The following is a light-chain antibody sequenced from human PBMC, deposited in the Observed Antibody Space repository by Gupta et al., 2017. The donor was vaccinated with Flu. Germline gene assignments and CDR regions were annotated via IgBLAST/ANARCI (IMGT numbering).Light chain of an antibody. CDR1: QNGYRY. Sequence: PSSLAASGGERVTSTCRANQNGYRYLNWYQQKPGTAPTLMIYAASKLENVVPSRFSSSGSGTDFTLTINNLQPEYFATYFCQQCNSIAWTFGQGTQVEIK. CDR2: AAS. J-gene: IGKJ1*01. CDR3: QQCNSIAWT. V-gene: IGKV1-39*01.